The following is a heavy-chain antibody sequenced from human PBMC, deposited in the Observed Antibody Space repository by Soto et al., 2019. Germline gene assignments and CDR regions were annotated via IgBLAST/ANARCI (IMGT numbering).Heavy chain of an antibody. CDR3: ARGLGHYYYYMDV. D-gene: IGHD6-19*01. J-gene: IGHJ6*03. CDR2: IWYDGSNK. Sequence: GGSLRLSCAASGFTFSSYGMRWVRQTPGKGLEWVAVIWYDGSNKYYADSVKGRFTISRDNSKNTLYLQMNSLRVEDTAVYYCARGLGHYYYYMDVWGKGTTVTVSS. V-gene: IGHV3-33*01. CDR1: GFTFSSYG.